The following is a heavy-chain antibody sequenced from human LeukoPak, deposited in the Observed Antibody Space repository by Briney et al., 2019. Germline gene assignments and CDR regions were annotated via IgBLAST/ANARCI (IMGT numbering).Heavy chain of an antibody. CDR3: ARAYDSSGYGRAVGDY. Sequence: GGSLRLSCAASGFTVSSNYMSWVRQAPGKGLEWVSAISGSGGSTYYADSVKGRFTISRDNSKNTLYLQMNSLRAEDTAVYYCARAYDSSGYGRAVGDYWGQGTLVTVSS. V-gene: IGHV3-23*01. D-gene: IGHD3-22*01. J-gene: IGHJ4*02. CDR2: ISGSGGST. CDR1: GFTVSSNY.